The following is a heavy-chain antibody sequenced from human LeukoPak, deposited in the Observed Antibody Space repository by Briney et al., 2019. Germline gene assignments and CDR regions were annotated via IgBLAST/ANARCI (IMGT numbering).Heavy chain of an antibody. Sequence: PGRSLRLSCAASGFTFSSYAMHWVRQAPGKGLEWVAVISYDGSNKYYADSVKGRFTISRDNSKNTLYLQMNSLRAEDTAVYYCARDFIYSSGHYGGFDIWGQGTMVTVSS. CDR3: ARDFIYSSGHYGGFDI. CDR2: ISYDGSNK. V-gene: IGHV3-30*04. CDR1: GFTFSSYA. D-gene: IGHD3-22*01. J-gene: IGHJ3*02.